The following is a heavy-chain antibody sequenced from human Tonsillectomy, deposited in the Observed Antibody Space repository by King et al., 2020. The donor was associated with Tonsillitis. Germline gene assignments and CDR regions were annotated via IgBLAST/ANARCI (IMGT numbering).Heavy chain of an antibody. D-gene: IGHD3-10*01. V-gene: IGHV3-21*01. CDR1: GFTFSSYS. Sequence: VKLVESGGGLVKPGGSLRLSCAASGFTFSSYSMNWVRQAPGKGLEWVSSISSSSISIYYADSMKGRFTISRDNAKNSLYLQMHSLRAEDTAVYYCARDRFPRDYYYMDVWGKGTTVTVYS. J-gene: IGHJ6*03. CDR2: ISSSSISI. CDR3: ARDRFPRDYYYMDV.